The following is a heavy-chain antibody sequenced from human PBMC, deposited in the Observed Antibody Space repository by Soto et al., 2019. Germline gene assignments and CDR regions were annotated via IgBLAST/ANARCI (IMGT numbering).Heavy chain of an antibody. CDR2: ISAYNGNT. V-gene: IGHV1-18*01. Sequence: ASVKVSGKASGYTFTSYGISWVRQAPGQGLEWMGWISAYNGNTNYAQKLQGGVTMTTDTSTSTAYMELRSLRSDDTAVYYCARHARNYDILTGYWNYWGQGTLVTVS. D-gene: IGHD3-9*01. CDR3: ARHARNYDILTGYWNY. J-gene: IGHJ4*02. CDR1: GYTFTSYG.